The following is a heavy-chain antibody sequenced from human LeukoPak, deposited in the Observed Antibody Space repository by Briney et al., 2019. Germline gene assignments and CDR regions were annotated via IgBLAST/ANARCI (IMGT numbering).Heavy chain of an antibody. J-gene: IGHJ6*02. V-gene: IGHV3-33*01. D-gene: IGHD6-19*01. Sequence: GRSLRLSCAASGFTFSSYGMHWVRQAPGKGLEWVAVIWYDGSNKYYADSVKGRFTISRDNSKNTLYLQMNSLRAEDTAVYYCARDLGSSGWYFPSTYYSYGMDVWGQGTTVTVSS. CDR3: ARDLGSSGWYFPSTYYSYGMDV. CDR2: IWYDGSNK. CDR1: GFTFSSYG.